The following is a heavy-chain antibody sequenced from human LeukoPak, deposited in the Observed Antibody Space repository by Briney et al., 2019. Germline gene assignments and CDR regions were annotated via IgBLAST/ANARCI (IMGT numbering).Heavy chain of an antibody. CDR1: GYTFTDYY. D-gene: IGHD6-6*01. Sequence: GASVKVSCTASGYTFTDYYMHWVRQAPGEGLEWMGWINPHSGGTNYAQKFQGRVTMTRDTSISTVYMEVSRLRSDDTAVYYFVRDSSYSSSLYYFEYWGQGTLVTVSS. V-gene: IGHV1-2*02. J-gene: IGHJ4*02. CDR3: VRDSSYSSSLYYFEY. CDR2: INPHSGGT.